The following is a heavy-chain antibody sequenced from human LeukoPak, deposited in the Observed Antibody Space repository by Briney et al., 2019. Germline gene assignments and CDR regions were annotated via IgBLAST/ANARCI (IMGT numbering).Heavy chain of an antibody. CDR3: AKAQVVVAATPYWFDP. Sequence: GGSLRLSCAASGFTFSSYSTNWVRQAPGKGLEWVSAISGSGGSTYYADSVKGRFTISRDNSKNTLYLQMNSLRAEDTAVYYCAKAQVVVAATPYWFDPWGQGTLVTVSS. V-gene: IGHV3-23*01. D-gene: IGHD2-15*01. CDR1: GFTFSSYS. J-gene: IGHJ5*02. CDR2: ISGSGGST.